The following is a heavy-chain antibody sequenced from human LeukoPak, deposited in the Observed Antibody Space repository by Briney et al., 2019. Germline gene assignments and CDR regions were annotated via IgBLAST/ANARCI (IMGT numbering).Heavy chain of an antibody. J-gene: IGHJ5*02. CDR3: ARALRIFGVVINWFDP. D-gene: IGHD3-3*01. CDR2: IYTSGST. CDR1: GGSISSSSYY. Sequence: SETLSLTCTVSGGSISSSSYYWGWIRQPPGKGLEWIGRIYTSGSTNYNPSLKSRVTISVDTSKNQFSLKLSSVTAADTAVYYCARALRIFGVVINWFDPWGQGTLVTVSS. V-gene: IGHV4-61*02.